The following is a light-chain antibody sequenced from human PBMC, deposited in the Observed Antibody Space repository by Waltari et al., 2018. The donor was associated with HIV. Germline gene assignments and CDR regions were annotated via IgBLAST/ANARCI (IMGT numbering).Light chain of an antibody. Sequence: DIHLTQSPSFLSASVGDRLSISCRASQGVGRYLAWYQQKLGKAPKLLIYAASALQSGVPSRFSGSGSGTEFTLTISSLQPEDFATYYCQQLNGYPRTFGQGTKVERK. CDR3: QQLNGYPRT. CDR1: QGVGRY. J-gene: IGKJ1*01. V-gene: IGKV1-9*01. CDR2: AAS.